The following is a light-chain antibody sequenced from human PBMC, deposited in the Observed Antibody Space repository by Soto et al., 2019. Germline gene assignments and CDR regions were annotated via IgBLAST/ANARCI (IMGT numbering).Light chain of an antibody. Sequence: DIPMTQSPSTLSASVGDRVTITCRASQSISSWLAWYQQKPGKAPKLLIYKASSLESGVPSRFSGSGSGTEFTLTNSSLQPDDFATYYCQQYNSYSYTFGQGTKLEIK. CDR3: QQYNSYSYT. CDR2: KAS. CDR1: QSISSW. V-gene: IGKV1-5*03. J-gene: IGKJ2*01.